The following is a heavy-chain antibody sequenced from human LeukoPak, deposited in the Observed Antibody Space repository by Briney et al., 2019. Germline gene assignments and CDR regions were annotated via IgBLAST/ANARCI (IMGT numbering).Heavy chain of an antibody. D-gene: IGHD3-22*01. J-gene: IGHJ5*02. Sequence: SETLSPTCTVYGGSITTAGSYWTWIRQHPGKGLEWIAYIYYRGINNNNPSLKSRLTISLDTSNNQFSLKLDSLTAADTAVYYCARYYCDSSGDSLHWLDPWGQGTLVTVSS. CDR1: GGSITTAGSY. CDR2: IYYRGIN. V-gene: IGHV4-31*03. CDR3: ARYYCDSSGDSLHWLDP.